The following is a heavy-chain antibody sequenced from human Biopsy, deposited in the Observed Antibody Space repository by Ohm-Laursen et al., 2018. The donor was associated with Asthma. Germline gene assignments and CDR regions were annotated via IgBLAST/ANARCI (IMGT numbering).Heavy chain of an antibody. Sequence: TLSLTCIVSGGSLSSGPYYWSWVRQHPGKGLEWIGYINYSGSTFYSPSLESRVTVSVDTSKNQFSLKLSSMTAADTAVYYCARDLSGYCTSSACYGFDSWGQGTLVTVSS. CDR1: GGSLSSGPYY. D-gene: IGHD2-8*01. V-gene: IGHV4-31*03. CDR2: INYSGST. J-gene: IGHJ5*01. CDR3: ARDLSGYCTSSACYGFDS.